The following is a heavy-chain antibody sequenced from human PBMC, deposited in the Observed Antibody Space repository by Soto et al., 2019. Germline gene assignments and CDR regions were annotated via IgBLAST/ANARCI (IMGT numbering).Heavy chain of an antibody. CDR3: ANFGSTYDFWSGYPSWYYYGMDV. CDR1: GFTFSSYA. D-gene: IGHD3-3*01. V-gene: IGHV3-23*01. CDR2: ISGSGGST. J-gene: IGHJ6*02. Sequence: EVQLLESGGGLVQPGGSLRLSCAASGFTFSSYAMSWVRQAPGKGLEWVSAISGSGGSTYYADSVKGRFTISRDNSKNTLYLQMNSLSAADTAVYYCANFGSTYDFWSGYPSWYYYGMDVWGQGTTVTVSS.